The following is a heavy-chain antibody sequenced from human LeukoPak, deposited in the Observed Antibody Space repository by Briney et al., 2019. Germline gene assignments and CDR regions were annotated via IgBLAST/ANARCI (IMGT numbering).Heavy chain of an antibody. Sequence: SETLSLTCTVSGGSISSGNYYWSWIRQHPGEGLEWIGHIYYSGSTNYSPSLKSRVTISRDTSKNQFSLRLTSVTAADAAAYYCARVFLTSTITGAPTVHFDYWGQGTLVTVSS. CDR3: ARVFLTSTITGAPTVHFDY. D-gene: IGHD5/OR15-5a*01. V-gene: IGHV4-31*03. J-gene: IGHJ4*02. CDR2: IYYSGST. CDR1: GGSISSGNYY.